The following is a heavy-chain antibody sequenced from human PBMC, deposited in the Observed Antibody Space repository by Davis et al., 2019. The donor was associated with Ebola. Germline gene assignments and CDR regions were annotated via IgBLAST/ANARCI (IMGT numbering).Heavy chain of an antibody. V-gene: IGHV3-21*01. CDR3: ARDPYDFWSGYYSYGMDV. J-gene: IGHJ6*02. CDR1: GFTFSSYS. Sequence: GESLKISCAASGFTFSSYSMNWVRQAPGKGLEWVSSISSSSSYIYYADSVKGRFTISRDNAKNSLYLQMNSLRAEDTAVYYCARDPYDFWSGYYSYGMDVWGQGTTVTVSS. CDR2: ISSSSSYI. D-gene: IGHD3-3*01.